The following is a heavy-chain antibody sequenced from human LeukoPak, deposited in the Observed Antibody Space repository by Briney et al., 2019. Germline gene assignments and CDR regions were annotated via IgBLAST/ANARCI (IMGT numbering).Heavy chain of an antibody. V-gene: IGHV3-53*01. CDR1: VFTLSNNY. CDR2: IYSAGAT. J-gene: IGHJ4*02. CDR3: ARVCGYDRSGYYRGYFDY. Sequence: GGSLRLSCAPCVFTLSNNYMSWVRQAPRTGLEWVSVIYSAGATSYADSVTGRFTTSRDNSKNTLYLQMNSPRAEDTAVYFCARVCGYDRSGYYRGYFDYWGQGTLVTVSS. D-gene: IGHD3-22*01.